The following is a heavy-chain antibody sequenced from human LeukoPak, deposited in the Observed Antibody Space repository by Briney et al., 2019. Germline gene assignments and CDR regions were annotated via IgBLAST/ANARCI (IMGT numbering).Heavy chain of an antibody. CDR1: GFTFSSYW. V-gene: IGHV3-7*01. Sequence: QPGGSLRLSCAASGFTFSSYWMTWVRQSPGKGLEGVANIKEDGSEKFYVDSVKGRFTISRDNAKISVFLQMNSLRGDDTAVYYCARVGATRCFDFWGQGILVTVSS. D-gene: IGHD6-6*01. CDR2: IKEDGSEK. J-gene: IGHJ4*02. CDR3: ARVGATRCFDF.